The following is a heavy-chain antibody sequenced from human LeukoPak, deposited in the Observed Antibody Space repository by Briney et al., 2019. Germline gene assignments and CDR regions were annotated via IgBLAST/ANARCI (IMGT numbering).Heavy chain of an antibody. CDR2: IYTGGST. CDR3: ARAVQLTDPIDI. CDR1: GFTVSSNF. Sequence: GGSLRLSCAASGFTVSSNFMSWVRQAPGKGLEWVSIIYTGGSTYYADSVKGRFTISRDHSKNTLYLQMNSLRAEDTAVYHCARAVQLTDPIDIWGQGTRVTVSS. D-gene: IGHD1-20*01. J-gene: IGHJ3*02. V-gene: IGHV3-66*01.